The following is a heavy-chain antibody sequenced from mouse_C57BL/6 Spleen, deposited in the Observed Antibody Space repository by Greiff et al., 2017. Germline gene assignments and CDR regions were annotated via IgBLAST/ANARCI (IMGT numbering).Heavy chain of an antibody. Sequence: QVHVKQPGAELVKPGASVKLSCKASGYTFTSYWMHWVKQRPGQGLEWIGMIHPNSGSTNYNEKFKSKATLTVDKSSSTAYMQLSSLTSEDSAVYYCARGGLRGFDYWGEGTTLTVSS. CDR2: IHPNSGST. CDR3: ARGGLRGFDY. J-gene: IGHJ2*01. D-gene: IGHD1-3*01. CDR1: GYTFTSYW. V-gene: IGHV1-64*01.